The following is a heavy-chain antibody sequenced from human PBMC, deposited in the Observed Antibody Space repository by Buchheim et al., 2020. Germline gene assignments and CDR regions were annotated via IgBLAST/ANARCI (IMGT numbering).Heavy chain of an antibody. J-gene: IGHJ5*02. D-gene: IGHD2-15*01. CDR1: GFTFSSYA. Sequence: QVQLVESGGGVVQPGRSLRLSCAASGFTFSSYAMHWVRQAPGKGLEWVAVIWYDASNKYYADSVKGRFTIARDNSKNTLYLQMNSLRAEDTAVYYCARQDLCGGGICYPHSWGQGT. CDR3: ARQDLCGGGICYPHS. V-gene: IGHV3-33*01. CDR2: IWYDASNK.